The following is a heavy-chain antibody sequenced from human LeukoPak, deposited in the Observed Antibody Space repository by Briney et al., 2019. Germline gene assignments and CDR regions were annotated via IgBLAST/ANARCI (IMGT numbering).Heavy chain of an antibody. CDR2: MSPNSGDT. V-gene: IGHV1-8*01. Sequence: ASVKVSCKASGYTFTSYDFNWVRQANGQRPEGMGWMSPNSGDTGYAQKFQDRVTMTRNTSISTAYMELSSLRSDDTAVYYCARGPPNWGYDYWGPGTLVTVSS. CDR1: GYTFTSYD. D-gene: IGHD7-27*01. J-gene: IGHJ4*02. CDR3: ARGPPNWGYDY.